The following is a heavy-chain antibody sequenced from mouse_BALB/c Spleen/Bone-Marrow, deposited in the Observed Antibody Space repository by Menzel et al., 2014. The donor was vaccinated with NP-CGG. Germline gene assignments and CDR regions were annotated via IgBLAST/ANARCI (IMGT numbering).Heavy chain of an antibody. CDR2: INPTNGGT. CDR1: GYTFTRYY. D-gene: IGHD1-1*01. CDR3: TRSDYGYWHFDV. V-gene: IGHV1S81*02. J-gene: IGHJ1*01. Sequence: VQLQESGAELVKPGASVKLSCKASGYTFTRYYMYWVKQRPGQGLEWIGEINPTNGGTNFNEKFKSKATLTVDKSSSTAYTQLSSLTSEDSAVYYCTRSDYGYWHFDVWGAGTTVTVSS.